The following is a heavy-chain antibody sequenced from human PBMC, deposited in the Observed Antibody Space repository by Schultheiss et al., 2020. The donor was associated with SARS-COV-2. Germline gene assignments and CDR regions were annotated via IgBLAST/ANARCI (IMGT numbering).Heavy chain of an antibody. CDR1: GVSISSSSYY. D-gene: IGHD2-2*02. CDR2: IYYSVNT. CDR3: ARDFQGSVRSAIRRNNWFDP. V-gene: IGHV4-39*07. Sequence: SETLSLTCTVSGVSISSSSYYWGWIRQPPGKGLEWIGSIYYSVNTYYNPSLKSRVTISVDTSKNQFSLKLSSVTAADTAVYYCARDFQGSVRSAIRRNNWFDPWGQGTLVTVSS. J-gene: IGHJ5*02.